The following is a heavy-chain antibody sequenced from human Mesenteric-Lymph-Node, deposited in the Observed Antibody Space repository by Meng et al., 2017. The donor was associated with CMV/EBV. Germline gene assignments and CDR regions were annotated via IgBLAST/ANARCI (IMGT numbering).Heavy chain of an antibody. CDR1: FTCSNYG. J-gene: IGHJ1*01. V-gene: IGHV3-23*01. D-gene: IGHD6-13*01. Sequence: FTCSNYGMSWVRQAPGKGLEWVSAISGSGGSTNYADSVKGRFTISRDNSKNTLYLQMNSLRAEDTAIYYCAKDRDSSSWYRRVYFQHWGQGTLVTVSS. CDR2: ISGSGGST. CDR3: AKDRDSSSWYRRVYFQH.